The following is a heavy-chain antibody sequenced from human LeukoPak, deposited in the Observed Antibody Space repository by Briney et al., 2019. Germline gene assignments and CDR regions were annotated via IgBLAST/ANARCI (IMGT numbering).Heavy chain of an antibody. J-gene: IGHJ4*02. CDR3: ARDQGIFDY. Sequence: LGFACGGRGFSRGSEWMYWVGRASGKGLEWVSYISSSSKTIYYADSVKGRFTISRDNAKNSLYLQMNSLRDEDSAVYYCARDQGIFDYWGQGTLVTVSS. V-gene: IGHV3-48*02. CDR1: GFSRGSEW. CDR2: ISSSSKTI.